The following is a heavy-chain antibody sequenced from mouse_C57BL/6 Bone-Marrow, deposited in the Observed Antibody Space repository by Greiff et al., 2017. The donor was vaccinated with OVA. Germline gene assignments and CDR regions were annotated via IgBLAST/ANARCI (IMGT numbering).Heavy chain of an antibody. D-gene: IGHD2-3*01. V-gene: IGHV5-9*01. CDR2: ISGGGGNT. Sequence: EVMLVESGGGLVKPGGSLKLSCAASGFTFSSYTMSWVRQTPEKRLEWVATISGGGGNTYYPDSVKGRFTISRDNAKNTLYLQISSLRSEDTALYYCARHRRWLLQIAYWGQGTLVTVSA. J-gene: IGHJ3*01. CDR1: GFTFSSYT. CDR3: ARHRRWLLQIAY.